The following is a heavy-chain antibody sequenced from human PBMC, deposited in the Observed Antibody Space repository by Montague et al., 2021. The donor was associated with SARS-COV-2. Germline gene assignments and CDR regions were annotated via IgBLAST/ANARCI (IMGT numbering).Heavy chain of an antibody. CDR3: ARVEGGDRYFDL. J-gene: IGHJ4*02. D-gene: IGHD3-10*01. CDR1: GGSISTGIYY. Sequence: TLSLTCTVSGGSISTGIYYWSWIRQPAGKGPEWIGRIWTTGTTXYNRSLGSRVIMSVDTSTNQFSLSLTSVTAADTAVYFCARVEGGDRYFDLWGQGTLVTVSS. CDR2: IWTTGTT. V-gene: IGHV4-61*02.